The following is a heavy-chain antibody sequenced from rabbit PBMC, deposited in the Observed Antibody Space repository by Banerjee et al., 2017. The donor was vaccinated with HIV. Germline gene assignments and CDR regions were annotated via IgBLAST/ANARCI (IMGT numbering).Heavy chain of an antibody. CDR2: INTSSGNT. J-gene: IGHJ3*01. CDR3: ARPLATMTMALYL. CDR1: GFSFSNKYV. Sequence: QEQLEESGGDLVKPEGSLTLTCTASGFSFSNKYVMCWVRQAPGKGLEWIACINTSSGNTVYASWAKGRFTISRTSSTTVTLQMTSLTAADTATYFCARPLATMTMALYLWGQGTLVTVS. D-gene: IGHD2-1*01. V-gene: IGHV1S45*01.